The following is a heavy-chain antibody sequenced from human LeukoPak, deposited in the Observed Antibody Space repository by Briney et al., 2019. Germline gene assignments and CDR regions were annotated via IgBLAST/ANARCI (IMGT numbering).Heavy chain of an antibody. CDR3: AKYWGSGTPFDP. Sequence: GGSLRLSCAASGFTFSSYGMHWVRQAPGKGLEWVAFIRYDGSNKYYVDSVKGRFTISRDNSKNTLYLEMNSLRTEDTAVYYCAKYWGSGTPFDPWGQGTLVTVSS. CDR1: GFTFSSYG. CDR2: IRYDGSNK. V-gene: IGHV3-30*02. D-gene: IGHD6-25*01. J-gene: IGHJ5*02.